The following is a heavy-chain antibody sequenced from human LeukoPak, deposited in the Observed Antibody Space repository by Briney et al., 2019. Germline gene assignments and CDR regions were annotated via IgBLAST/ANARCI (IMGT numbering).Heavy chain of an antibody. CDR2: ITNDGSST. J-gene: IGHJ4*02. CDR3: ARDQYDTWSRRGNFDS. D-gene: IGHD3-3*01. CDR1: GLTFSSHW. Sequence: GGSLRLSCAASGLTFSSHWMHWVRQAPGKGLVWVSRITNDGSSTTYADSVKGRFTISRDNAKNMLYLQVNSLRAEDTAVFYCARDQYDTWSRRGNFDSWGQGTLVIVSS. V-gene: IGHV3-74*01.